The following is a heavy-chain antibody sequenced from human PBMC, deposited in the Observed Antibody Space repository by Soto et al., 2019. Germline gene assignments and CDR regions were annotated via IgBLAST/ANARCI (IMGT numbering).Heavy chain of an antibody. CDR1: ADTFNSYS. J-gene: IGHJ5*02. D-gene: IGHD4-17*01. V-gene: IGHV1-69*01. Sequence: QVQLVQSGAEVKKPGSSVKVSCKASADTFNSYSLSWLRQAPGQRLEWRGGITPVFGTADYAQSFEDRLTITADDSTSTGYMELSSLRSDDTAVYYCARSLEGTTVTNWFDPWGQGALVTVSS. CDR2: ITPVFGTA. CDR3: ARSLEGTTVTNWFDP.